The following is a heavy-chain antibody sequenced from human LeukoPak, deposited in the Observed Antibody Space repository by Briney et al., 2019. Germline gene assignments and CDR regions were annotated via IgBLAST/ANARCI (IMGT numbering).Heavy chain of an antibody. J-gene: IGHJ4*02. V-gene: IGHV4-34*01. CDR2: INHSGST. Sequence: SETLSLTCAVYGGSFTGYYCSWIRQPPGKGLEWIGEINHSGSTNYNPSLKSRVTISVDTSNNQFSLKLSSVTAADTAVYYCARVVYSGSSWSNPLGYWGQGTLVTVSS. CDR3: ARVVYSGSSWSNPLGY. CDR1: GGSFTGYY. D-gene: IGHD6-13*01.